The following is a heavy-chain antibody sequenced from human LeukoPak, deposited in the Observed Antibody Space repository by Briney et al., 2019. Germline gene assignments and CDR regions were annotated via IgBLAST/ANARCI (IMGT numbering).Heavy chain of an antibody. Sequence: GGSLRLSCAASGFTFSSYWMSWVRQAPGKGLEWVANIKQDGSEKYYVDSVKGRFTISRDNAKNSLYLQMNSLRAEDTAVYYCARRMDMDYYYYGMDVWGQGTTVTVSS. CDR2: IKQDGSEK. D-gene: IGHD3/OR15-3a*01. CDR1: GFTFSSYW. CDR3: ARRMDMDYYYYGMDV. V-gene: IGHV3-7*01. J-gene: IGHJ6*02.